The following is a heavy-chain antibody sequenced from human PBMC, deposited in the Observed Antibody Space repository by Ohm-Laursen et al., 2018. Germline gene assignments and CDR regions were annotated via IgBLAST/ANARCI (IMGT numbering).Heavy chain of an antibody. J-gene: IGHJ4*02. D-gene: IGHD5-24*01. CDR3: ARFRDGYSPLDY. V-gene: IGHV4-59*01. CDR1: GGPISSYY. CDR2: IYYTGST. Sequence: SETLSLTCTVSGGPISSYYWSWIRQPPGKGLEWIGYIYYTGSTNYSPSLKSRVTISLDTSKNQFSLKLSSVTAADTAIYFCARFRDGYSPLDYWGQGTLVTVSS.